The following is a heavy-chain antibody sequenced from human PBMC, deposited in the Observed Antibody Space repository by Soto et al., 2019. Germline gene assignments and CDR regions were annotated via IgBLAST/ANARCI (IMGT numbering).Heavy chain of an antibody. D-gene: IGHD4-17*01. CDR2: INPTSGGT. CDR1: GYTFAAYY. J-gene: IGHJ4*02. V-gene: IGHV1-2*02. Sequence: AAVKVSCKTSGYTFAAYYIHWIRQAPGQGLEWMGWINPTSGGTVYAQNFQDRVTMTRDTSISTAYMELRRLNSDDTAVYYCARDPDYGDYWGYFFDSWGQGTPVTVSS. CDR3: ARDPDYGDYWGYFFDS.